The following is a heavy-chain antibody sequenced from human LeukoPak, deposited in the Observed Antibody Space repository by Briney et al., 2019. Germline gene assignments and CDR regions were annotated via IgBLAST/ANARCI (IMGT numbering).Heavy chain of an antibody. V-gene: IGHV3-30*03. CDR2: ISYDGSNK. J-gene: IGHJ4*02. CDR3: ARAIVKYGSGSYGY. CDR1: GFTFSSYG. D-gene: IGHD3-10*01. Sequence: PGGSLRLSCAASGFTFSSYGMHWVRQAPGKGLEWVAVISYDGSNKYYADSVKGRFTISRDNSKNTLYLQMNSLRAEDTAVYYCARAIVKYGSGSYGYWGQGTLVTVSS.